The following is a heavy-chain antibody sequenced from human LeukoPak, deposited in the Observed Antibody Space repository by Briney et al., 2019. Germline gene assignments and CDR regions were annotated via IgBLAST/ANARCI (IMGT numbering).Heavy chain of an antibody. J-gene: IGHJ4*02. CDR3: AKDQDHDYGDYGWVDY. CDR2: IWYDGSNK. D-gene: IGHD4-17*01. V-gene: IGHV3-33*06. Sequence: GGSLRLSCAASGFTFSSYGMHWVRQAPGKGLEWVAVIWYDGSNKYYADSVKGRFTISRDNSKNTLYLQMNSLRAEDTAVYYCAKDQDHDYGDYGWVDYWGRGTLVTVSS. CDR1: GFTFSSYG.